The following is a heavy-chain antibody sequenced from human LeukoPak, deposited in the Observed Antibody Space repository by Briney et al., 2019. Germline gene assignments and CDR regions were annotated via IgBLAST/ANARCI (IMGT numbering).Heavy chain of an antibody. D-gene: IGHD4-11*01. V-gene: IGHV3-11*01. Sequence: GGSLRLSCAASGFTFSDYYISWIRQAPGKGLEWVSYISSSDSTTYYADSVKGRFTMSRDNAKNSLYLQMNSLRAEDTAVYYCARDSNYHCDYWGQGTLVTVSS. J-gene: IGHJ4*02. CDR3: ARDSNYHCDY. CDR2: ISSSDSTT. CDR1: GFTFSDYY.